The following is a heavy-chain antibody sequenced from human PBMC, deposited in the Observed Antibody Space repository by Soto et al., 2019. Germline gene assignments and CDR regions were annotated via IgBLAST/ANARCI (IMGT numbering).Heavy chain of an antibody. J-gene: IGHJ4*02. D-gene: IGHD5-12*01. Sequence: SETLSLTCSVSGDSISSSSYHRGWIRQPPGKGLEWIGTISYSGNTYYKSSLKSRVTISVDTSKNQFSLKLSSVTAADTAVYYCASTRLVATSVWYWGQGTLVTVSS. CDR2: ISYSGNT. CDR1: GDSISSSSYH. V-gene: IGHV4-39*01. CDR3: ASTRLVATSVWY.